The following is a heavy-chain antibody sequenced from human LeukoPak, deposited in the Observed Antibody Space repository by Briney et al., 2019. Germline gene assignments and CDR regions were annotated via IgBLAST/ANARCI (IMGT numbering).Heavy chain of an antibody. J-gene: IGHJ6*03. CDR1: GFTFSSYG. CDR3: AKDTRGVVVVPAAISYYMDV. D-gene: IGHD2-2*01. Sequence: TGGSLRLSCAASGFTFSSYGMHWVRQAPGKGLEWVAFIRYDGSKKYYADSVKGRFTISRDNSKNTLYLQMNSLRAEDTAVYYCAKDTRGVVVVPAAISYYMDVWGKGTTVTISS. CDR2: IRYDGSKK. V-gene: IGHV3-30*02.